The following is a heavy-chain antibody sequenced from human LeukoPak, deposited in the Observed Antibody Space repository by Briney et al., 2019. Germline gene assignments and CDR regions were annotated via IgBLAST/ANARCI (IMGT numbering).Heavy chain of an antibody. CDR3: AAAYYGSGREYYFDY. J-gene: IGHJ4*02. D-gene: IGHD3-10*01. CDR1: GFTCITSA. Sequence: ASVKVSCKTSGFTCITSAIQWVRQARGQGLEWIGWIVVGSGDTNYAQKFQERVTITRDMSTTTAYMELSSLRSEDTAVYYCAAAYYGSGREYYFDYWGQGTLVTVSS. CDR2: IVVGSGDT. V-gene: IGHV1-58*02.